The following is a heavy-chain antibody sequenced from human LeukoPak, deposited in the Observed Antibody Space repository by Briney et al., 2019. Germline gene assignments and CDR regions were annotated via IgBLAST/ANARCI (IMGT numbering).Heavy chain of an antibody. Sequence: GGSLRLSCAASGFNFSIYVMSWVRQAPGRGRQWVSGISASGATTYYADSLKGRFTASRDISKNTLYLQMNSLRAEDTAIYYCAKVRKGVGAFDLWGQGTMVTVSS. D-gene: IGHD3-16*01. J-gene: IGHJ3*01. V-gene: IGHV3-23*01. CDR1: GFNFSIYV. CDR2: ISASGATT. CDR3: AKVRKGVGAFDL.